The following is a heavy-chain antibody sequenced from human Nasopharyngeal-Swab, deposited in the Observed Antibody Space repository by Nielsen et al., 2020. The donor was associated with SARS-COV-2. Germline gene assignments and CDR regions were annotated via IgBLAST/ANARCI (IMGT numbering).Heavy chain of an antibody. CDR3: ARGFYGDYGYYFDY. J-gene: IGHJ4*02. V-gene: IGHV4-34*01. CDR2: INHSGST. D-gene: IGHD4-17*01. Sequence: GSLRLSCTVSGGSISSYYWSWIRQPPGKGLEWIGEINHSGSTNYNPSLKSRVTISVDTSKNQFSLKLSSVTAADTAVYYCARGFYGDYGYYFDYWGQGTLVTVSS. CDR1: GGSISSYY.